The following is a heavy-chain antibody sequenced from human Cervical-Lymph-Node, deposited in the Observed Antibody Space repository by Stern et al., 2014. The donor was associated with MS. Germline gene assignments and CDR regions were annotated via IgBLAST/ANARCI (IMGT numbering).Heavy chain of an antibody. V-gene: IGHV2-70*01. CDR3: ARSFYYQSSGEYGGWFDP. D-gene: IGHD3-22*01. J-gene: IGHJ5*02. Sequence: QITLKESGPALVKPTQTLTLTCTFSGFSLTTSGMCVSWIRQAPGKTPEWLALIDWEDDKYYSPSLETRLTISKDTSKNQVVLTMTNMDPMDTATYYCARSFYYQSSGEYGGWFDPWGQGALVTVSS. CDR2: IDWEDDK. CDR1: GFSLTTSGMC.